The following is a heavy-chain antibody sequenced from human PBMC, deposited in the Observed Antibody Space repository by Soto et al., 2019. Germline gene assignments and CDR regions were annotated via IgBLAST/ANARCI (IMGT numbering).Heavy chain of an antibody. J-gene: IGHJ4*02. CDR3: ARVGVGYCSGGSCYSDY. CDR2: IWYDGSNK. V-gene: IGHV3-33*01. Sequence: GESLKISCAASGFTFSSYGMHWVRQAPGKGLEWVAVIWYDGSNKYYADSVKGRFTISRDNSKNTLYLQMNSLRAEDTAVYYCARVGVGYCSGGSCYSDYWGQGTLVTVSS. D-gene: IGHD2-15*01. CDR1: GFTFSSYG.